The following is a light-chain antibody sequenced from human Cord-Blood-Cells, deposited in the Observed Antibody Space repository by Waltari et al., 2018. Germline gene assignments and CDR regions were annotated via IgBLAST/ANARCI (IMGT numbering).Light chain of an antibody. V-gene: IGLV6-57*03. Sequence: NFMLTQPHSVSESPGKTVTISCTRSSGSIASNYVQWYQQRPGSAPTTVIYADNQRPSVVPDRFSGSIDSSSNSASLTISGLKTEDEADYYCQSYDSSNRVFGGGTKLTVL. CDR1: SGSIASNY. CDR3: QSYDSSNRV. CDR2: ADN. J-gene: IGLJ3*02.